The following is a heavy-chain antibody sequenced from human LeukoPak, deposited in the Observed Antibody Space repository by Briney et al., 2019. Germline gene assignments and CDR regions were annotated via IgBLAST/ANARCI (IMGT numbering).Heavy chain of an antibody. Sequence: SETLSLSCTVSGGSISSYYWSLIQKPARQPLDWIGRLYTSGSTNYNPSLKSRVTMSVDTSKNQFSLKLSSVTAADTAVYYCARDSGTGRNYYYGMDVWGQGTTVTVSS. CDR3: ARDSGTGRNYYYGMDV. V-gene: IGHV4-4*07. CDR1: GGSISSYY. D-gene: IGHD1-26*01. J-gene: IGHJ6*02. CDR2: LYTSGST.